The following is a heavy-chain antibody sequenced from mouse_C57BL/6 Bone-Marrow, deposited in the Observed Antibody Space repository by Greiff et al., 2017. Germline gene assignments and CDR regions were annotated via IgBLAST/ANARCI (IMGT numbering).Heavy chain of an antibody. CDR1: GFTFSSYA. J-gene: IGHJ1*03. Sequence: EVQVVESGGGLVKPGGSLKLSCAASGFTFSSYAMSWVRQTPEKRLEWVATISDGGSYTYYPDNVKGRFTISRDNAKNNLYLQMSHLKSEDTAMYYCARDPTVVANWYFDVWGTGTTVTVSS. CDR2: ISDGGSYT. D-gene: IGHD1-1*01. CDR3: ARDPTVVANWYFDV. V-gene: IGHV5-4*01.